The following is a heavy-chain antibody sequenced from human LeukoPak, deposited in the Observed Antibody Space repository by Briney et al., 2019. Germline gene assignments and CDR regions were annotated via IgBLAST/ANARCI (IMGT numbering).Heavy chain of an antibody. CDR2: ISGGGGST. CDR3: AKGSCSSTSCYVMYFQH. CDR1: GFTFSSYA. D-gene: IGHD2-2*01. V-gene: IGHV3-23*01. Sequence: GGSLRLSCAASGFTFSSYAMSWVRQAPGKGLEWVSAISGGGGSTHYADSVKGRFTISRDNSKNTLYLQMNSLRAEDTAVYYCAKGSCSSTSCYVMYFQHWGQGTLVTVSS. J-gene: IGHJ1*01.